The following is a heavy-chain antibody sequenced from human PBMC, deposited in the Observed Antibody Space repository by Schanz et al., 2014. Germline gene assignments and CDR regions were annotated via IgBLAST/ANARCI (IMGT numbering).Heavy chain of an antibody. V-gene: IGHV3-30*03. CDR3: ARDHQWLARYYMDV. CDR1: GFTFFGSFA. J-gene: IGHJ6*03. D-gene: IGHD6-19*01. Sequence: VQLLESGGGLVQPGGSLRLSCVASGFTFFGSFAMSWVRQAPGKGLEWVAVISDDGSNHYYPDSVKGRFTISRDNPKKTLYLQMNSLRAEDTAVYYCARDHQWLARYYMDVWGKGTTVTVSS. CDR2: ISDDGSNH.